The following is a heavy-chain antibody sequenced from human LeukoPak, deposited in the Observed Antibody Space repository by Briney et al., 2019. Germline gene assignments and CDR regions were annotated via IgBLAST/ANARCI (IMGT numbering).Heavy chain of an antibody. CDR2: IYYSGST. V-gene: IGHV4-59*01. CDR3: AREGDSDWFDP. D-gene: IGHD3-16*01. CDR1: LGSIRVSY. Sequence: ESPSDTPTEPLGSIRVSYWSSMSPSPRRGVEWIGYIYYSGSTNYNPSLKSRVTISVDTSKNQFSLKLSSVTAADTAVYYCAREGDSDWFDPWGQGTLVTVSS. J-gene: IGHJ5*02.